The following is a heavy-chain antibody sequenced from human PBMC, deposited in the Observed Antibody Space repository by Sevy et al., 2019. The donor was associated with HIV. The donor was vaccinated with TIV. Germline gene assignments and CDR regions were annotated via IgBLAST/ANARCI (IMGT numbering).Heavy chain of an antibody. D-gene: IGHD2-15*01. Sequence: SQTLSLTCNVSGDSISSYFWSWFRQPPGKGLEWIGYIYYSGSSEYNPSLRSRVTISIDTSKKYLSMKLTSVTAADTAVSYCARDSAVVPRALVYWGQGTLVTVSS. CDR2: IYYSGSS. J-gene: IGHJ4*02. CDR3: ARDSAVVPRALVY. CDR1: GDSISSYF. V-gene: IGHV4-59*01.